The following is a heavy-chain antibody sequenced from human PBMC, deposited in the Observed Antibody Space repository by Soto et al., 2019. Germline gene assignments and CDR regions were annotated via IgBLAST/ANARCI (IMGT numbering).Heavy chain of an antibody. V-gene: IGHV3-11*06. CDR3: ARHPERIAQIGWFDP. CDR1: GLTFSDYY. D-gene: IGHD6-13*01. Sequence: GGSLRLSCAASGLTFSDYYMSWIRQAPGKGLEWVSYITSSGSYTKYADSVQGRFTISRDNAKNSLYLQMNSLRAEDTAVYYCARHPERIAQIGWFDPWGQGTLVTVSS. CDR2: ITSSGSYT. J-gene: IGHJ5*02.